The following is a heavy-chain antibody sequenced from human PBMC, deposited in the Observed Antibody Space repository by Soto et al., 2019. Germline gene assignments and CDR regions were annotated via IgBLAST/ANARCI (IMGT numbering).Heavy chain of an antibody. D-gene: IGHD6-13*01. CDR2: INPSGGST. Sequence: GSVKVSFKASRYTFPNYYMHWVRQAPGQGLEWMGIINPSGGSTSYAQKFQGRVTMTRDTSTSTVYMELSSLRSEDTAVYYCARDPHKARKQLMDVWGQGPTVTVSS. CDR3: ARDPHKARKQLMDV. V-gene: IGHV1-46*01. J-gene: IGHJ6*02. CDR1: RYTFPNYY.